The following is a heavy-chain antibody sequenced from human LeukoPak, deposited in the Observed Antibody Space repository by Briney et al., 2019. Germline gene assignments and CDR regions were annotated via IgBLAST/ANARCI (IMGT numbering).Heavy chain of an antibody. D-gene: IGHD4/OR15-4a*01. J-gene: IGHJ4*02. V-gene: IGHV3-30*18. CDR2: ISHDGGSK. CDR3: AKSEVLPLGHFNY. Sequence: PGGSLRLSCEASGFTFGSYGMHWVRQAPGKGLEWVTSISHDGGSKYSADSVKGRFTISRDNSKNTLSLQMNSLRAEDTAVYYCAKSEVLPLGHFNYWSQGTLVTVSS. CDR1: GFTFGSYG.